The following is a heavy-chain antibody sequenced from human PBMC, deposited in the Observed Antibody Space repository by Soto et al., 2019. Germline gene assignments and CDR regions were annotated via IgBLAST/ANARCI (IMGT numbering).Heavy chain of an antibody. CDR1: GGSISSGDYY. D-gene: IGHD1-1*01. CDR3: AGVQSMRLSGLDP. Sequence: QVQLKESGPGLVKPSQTLSLTCTVSGGSISSGDYYWSWIRQPPGKGLEWIGYIYYSGSTYYNPSLKSRVTRSVDTAKNQFSLKLSSVTAADTAVYYCAGVQSMRLSGLDPWGQGTLVTVSS. CDR2: IYYSGST. V-gene: IGHV4-30-4*01. J-gene: IGHJ5*02.